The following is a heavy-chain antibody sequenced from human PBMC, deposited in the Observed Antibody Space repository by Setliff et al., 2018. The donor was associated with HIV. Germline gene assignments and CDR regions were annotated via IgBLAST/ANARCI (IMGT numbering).Heavy chain of an antibody. Sequence: KPSETLSLTCTVSGGSISSSDYYWGWIRQPPGKGLEWIGSSYYDNNVDHNPSLKGRISISLDTSKNQFSLKLTSLTAADTAVYYCARDMMYHYDRSGSFGWFGPWGQGTLVTVSS. CDR3: ARDMMYHYDRSGSFGWFGP. J-gene: IGHJ5*02. V-gene: IGHV4-39*07. CDR2: SYYDNNV. D-gene: IGHD3-22*01. CDR1: GGSISSSDYY.